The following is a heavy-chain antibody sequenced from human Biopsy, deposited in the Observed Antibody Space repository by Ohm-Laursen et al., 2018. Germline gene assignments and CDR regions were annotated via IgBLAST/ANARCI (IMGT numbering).Heavy chain of an antibody. J-gene: IGHJ5*02. Sequence: SLRLSCSASGFTFSSYWMNWVRQAPGKGLVWVSRINSDGSNTSYADFVKGRFTISRDNAKNMIYMEMNSLRADDTALYYCARDLYDFCGGCPFDPWGQGTLVTVS. CDR2: INSDGSNT. CDR1: GFTFSSYW. CDR3: ARDLYDFCGGCPFDP. D-gene: IGHD3-3*01. V-gene: IGHV3-74*01.